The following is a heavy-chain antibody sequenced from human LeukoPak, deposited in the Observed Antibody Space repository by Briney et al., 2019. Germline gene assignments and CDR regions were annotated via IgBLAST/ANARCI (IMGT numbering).Heavy chain of an antibody. CDR2: INWNGGST. J-gene: IGHJ4*02. CDR3: ARRWELQVHGEFDY. V-gene: IGHV3-20*04. CDR1: GFTFDDYG. Sequence: GGSLRLSCAASGFTFDDYGMSWVRQAPGKGLEWVSGINWNGGSTGYAGSVKGRFTISRDNAKNSLYLQMNSLRAEDTAVYYCARRWELQVHGEFDYWGQGTLVTVSS. D-gene: IGHD1-26*01.